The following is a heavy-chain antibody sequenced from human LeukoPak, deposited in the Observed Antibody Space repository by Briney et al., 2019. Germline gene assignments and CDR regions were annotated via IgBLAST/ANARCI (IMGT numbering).Heavy chain of an antibody. CDR3: AAYGSGSYYNNRNWFDP. V-gene: IGHV4-34*01. D-gene: IGHD3-10*01. CDR1: GGSFSGYY. CDR2: INHSGST. J-gene: IGHJ5*02. Sequence: SDTLSLTCDVYGGSFSGYYWSWIRQPPGKGLEWIGEINHSGSTNYNPSLKSRVTISVDTSKNQFSLKLSSVTAADTAVYYCAAYGSGSYYNNRNWFDPWGQGTLVTVSS.